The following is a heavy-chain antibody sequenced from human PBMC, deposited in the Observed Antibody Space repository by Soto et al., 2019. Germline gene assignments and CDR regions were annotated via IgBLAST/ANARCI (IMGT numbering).Heavy chain of an antibody. J-gene: IGHJ3*02. D-gene: IGHD2-15*01. CDR2: IIHIFGTA. CDR3: ARGYCSGGSCYSSAFDI. CDR1: GGTFSSYA. V-gene: IGHV1-69*01. Sequence: QVQLVQSGAEVKKPGSSVKVSCKASGGTFSSYAISWVRQAPGQGLEWMGGIIHIFGTANYAQKFQGRVTITADESTSTAYMELRSLRSEDTAVYYCARGYCSGGSCYSSAFDIWGQGTMVTVSS.